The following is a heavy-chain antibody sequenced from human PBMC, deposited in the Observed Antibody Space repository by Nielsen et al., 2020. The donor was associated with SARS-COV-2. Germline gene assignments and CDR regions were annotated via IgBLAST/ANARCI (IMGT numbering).Heavy chain of an antibody. CDR2: ISYDGSNK. CDR3: AKDEGATYYYYYGMDV. J-gene: IGHJ6*02. V-gene: IGHV3-30*18. Sequence: GESLKISCAASGFTFSSYGMHWVRQAPGKGLEWVAVISYDGSNKYYADSVKGRFTISRVNSKNTLYLQMNSLRAEDTAVYYCAKDEGATYYYYYGMDVWGQGTTVTVSS. CDR1: GFTFSSYG. D-gene: IGHD1-26*01.